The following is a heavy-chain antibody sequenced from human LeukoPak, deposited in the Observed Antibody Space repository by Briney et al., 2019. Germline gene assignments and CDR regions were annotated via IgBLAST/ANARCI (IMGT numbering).Heavy chain of an antibody. CDR1: GFTFSSYG. J-gene: IGHJ4*02. V-gene: IGHV3-33*01. CDR3: ASSLRFLEWTIDY. Sequence: PGGSLRLSCAASGFTFSSYGMHWVRQAPGKGLEWVAVIWYDGSNKYYADSVKGRFTISRGNSKNTLYLQMNSLRTEDTAVYYCASSLRFLEWTIDYWGQGTLVTASS. CDR2: IWYDGSNK. D-gene: IGHD3-3*01.